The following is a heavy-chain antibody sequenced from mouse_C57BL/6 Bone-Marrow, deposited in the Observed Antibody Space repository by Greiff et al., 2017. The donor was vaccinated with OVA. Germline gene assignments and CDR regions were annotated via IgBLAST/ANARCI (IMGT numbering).Heavy chain of an antibody. V-gene: IGHV1-55*01. Sequence: QVHVKQPGAELVKPGASVKMSCKASGYTFTSYWITWVKQRPGQGLEWIGDIYPGSGSTNYNEKFKSKATLTVDTSSSTAYMQLSSLTSEDSAVYYCANIYDGYSPFAYWRQGTLVTVSA. CDR1: GYTFTSYW. CDR3: ANIYDGYSPFAY. D-gene: IGHD2-3*01. J-gene: IGHJ3*01. CDR2: IYPGSGST.